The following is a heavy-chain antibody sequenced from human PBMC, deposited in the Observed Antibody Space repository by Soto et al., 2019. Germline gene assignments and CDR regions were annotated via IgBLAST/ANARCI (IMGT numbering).Heavy chain of an antibody. Sequence: SETLSLTCTVSGGSISSGGYYWSWIRQHPGKGLEWIGYIYYSGSTYYNPSLKSRVTISVDTSKNQFSLKLSSVTAADTAVYYCARSGSGSYLFDPWGQGTLVTVSS. CDR2: IYYSGST. CDR3: ARSGSGSYLFDP. V-gene: IGHV4-31*03. D-gene: IGHD3-10*01. CDR1: GGSISSGGYY. J-gene: IGHJ5*02.